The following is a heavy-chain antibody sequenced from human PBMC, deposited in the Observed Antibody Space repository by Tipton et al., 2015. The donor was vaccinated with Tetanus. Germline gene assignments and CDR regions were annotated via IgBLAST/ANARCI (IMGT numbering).Heavy chain of an antibody. J-gene: IGHJ6*02. CDR2: ISNSGST. Sequence: TLSLTCTVSGGSISSDGAYWSWIRQHPGEGLEWIGYISNSGSTYYNPSLKSRVTISVDTSQKQISLKVNSVTAADTAVYYCARDRGVRGGYYYYHGMGVWGPGTTVTVSS. D-gene: IGHD3-10*01. CDR3: ARDRGVRGGYYYYHGMGV. V-gene: IGHV4-31*03. CDR1: GGSISSDGAY.